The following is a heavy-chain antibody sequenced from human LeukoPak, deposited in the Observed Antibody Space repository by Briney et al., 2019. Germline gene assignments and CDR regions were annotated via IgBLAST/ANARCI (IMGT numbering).Heavy chain of an antibody. Sequence: GRSLRLSCAASGFFFDEFAMHWVRQVQGKGLEWVSEISGNGFTIGYAESVKRRFTISRDNAKDSLYLQMDSLRPEDTALYYCVKASPTSTQGMDVWGQGTSVTVSS. D-gene: IGHD3-16*01. CDR2: ISGNGFTI. V-gene: IGHV3-9*01. CDR3: VKASPTSTQGMDV. CDR1: GFFFDEFA. J-gene: IGHJ6*02.